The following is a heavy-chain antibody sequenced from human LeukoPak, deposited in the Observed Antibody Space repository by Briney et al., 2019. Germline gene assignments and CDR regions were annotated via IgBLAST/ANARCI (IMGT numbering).Heavy chain of an antibody. CDR1: GYTFTGYH. CDR3: ARVVVPADNVGAFDI. J-gene: IGHJ3*02. V-gene: IGHV1-2*02. Sequence: GASVKVSCKASGYTFTGYHIHWVRQAPGQGLEWMGWISPSSGGTNYAQKFQGRVTMTRDTSISTAYMELSRLRSDDTAVYFCARVVVPADNVGAFDIWGQGTMVTVSS. CDR2: ISPSSGGT. D-gene: IGHD2-2*01.